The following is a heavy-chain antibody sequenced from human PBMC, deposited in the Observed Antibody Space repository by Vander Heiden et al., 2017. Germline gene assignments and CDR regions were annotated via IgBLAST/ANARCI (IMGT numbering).Heavy chain of an antibody. CDR1: GGSISSSSYY. J-gene: IGHJ5*02. CDR3: ARQRPAVYSSGNWFDP. V-gene: IGHV4-39*01. CDR2: IYYSGST. D-gene: IGHD6-25*01. Sequence: QLQLQESGPGLVKPPATLSLTCTVPGGSISSSSYYWGWIRQPTGKGLGWIGSIYYSGSTYYNPSLKSRVTISVDTSKSQFSLKLSSVTAADTAVYYCARQRPAVYSSGNWFDPWGQGTLVTVSS.